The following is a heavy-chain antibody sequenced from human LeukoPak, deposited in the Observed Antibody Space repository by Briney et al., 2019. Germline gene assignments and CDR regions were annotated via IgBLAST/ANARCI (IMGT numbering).Heavy chain of an antibody. CDR1: GFTFSSYG. CDR3: ARDKYYDSSGYSTYYYYYYMDV. Sequence: GGSLRLSCAASGFTFSSYGMHWVRQAPGKGLEWVANIKQDGSEKYYVDSVKGRFTISRDNAKNSLYLQMNSLRAEDTAVYYCARDKYYDSSGYSTYYYYYYMDVWGKGTTVTVSS. J-gene: IGHJ6*03. D-gene: IGHD3-22*01. V-gene: IGHV3-7*01. CDR2: IKQDGSEK.